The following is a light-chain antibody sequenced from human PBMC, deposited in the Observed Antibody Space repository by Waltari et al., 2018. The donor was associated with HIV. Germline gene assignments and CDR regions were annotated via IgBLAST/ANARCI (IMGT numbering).Light chain of an antibody. CDR2: DAS. CDR1: HDISNY. J-gene: IGKJ4*01. Sequence: DIQLTQSPSSLSASVGDRVTITCQASHDISNYLNWYQQKPGRAPEVLIYDASNLETGVPSRFSGSGFGTDFTFTISSLQPEDIATYYCQQYEKLPLTFGGGTKVETK. CDR3: QQYEKLPLT. V-gene: IGKV1-33*01.